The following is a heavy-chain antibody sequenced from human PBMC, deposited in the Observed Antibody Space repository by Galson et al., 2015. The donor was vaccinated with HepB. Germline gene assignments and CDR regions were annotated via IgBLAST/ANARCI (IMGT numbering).Heavy chain of an antibody. CDR2: ISAYNGNT. Sequence: SVKVSCKASGYTFTSYGISWVRQAPGQGLEWMGWISAYNGNTNYAQKLQGRVTMTTDTSTSTAYMELRSLRSDDTAVYYCARDLSSSGWYWGMEYWGQGTLVTVSS. J-gene: IGHJ4*02. CDR3: ARDLSSSGWYWGMEY. V-gene: IGHV1-18*04. CDR1: GYTFTSYG. D-gene: IGHD6-19*01.